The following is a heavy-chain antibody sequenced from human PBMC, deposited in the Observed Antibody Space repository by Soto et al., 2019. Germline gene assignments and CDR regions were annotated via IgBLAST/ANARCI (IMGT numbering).Heavy chain of an antibody. CDR3: ARIGAAAGRWRYYYYGMDV. V-gene: IGHV4-59*01. J-gene: IGHJ6*02. Sequence: PSETLSLTCTVSGGSISSYYWSWIRQPPGKGLEWIGYIYYSGSTNYNPSLKSRVTISVDTSKNQFSLKLSSVTAADTAVYYCARIGAAAGRWRYYYYGMDVWGQGTTVT. D-gene: IGHD6-13*01. CDR2: IYYSGST. CDR1: GGSISSYY.